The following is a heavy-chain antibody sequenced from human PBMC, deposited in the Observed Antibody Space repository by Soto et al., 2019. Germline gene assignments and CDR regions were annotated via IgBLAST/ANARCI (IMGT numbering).Heavy chain of an antibody. D-gene: IGHD3-22*01. J-gene: IGHJ4*02. CDR2: IYSGGST. Sequence: PGGSLRLSCAASGFTVSSNYMSWVRQAPGKGLEWVSVIYSGGSTYYADSVKGRFTSSRDNSKNTLYLQMNSLRAEDTAVYYCARDRTLGTSGYYHFDYWGQGTLVTVSS. CDR3: ARDRTLGTSGYYHFDY. V-gene: IGHV3-53*01. CDR1: GFTVSSNY.